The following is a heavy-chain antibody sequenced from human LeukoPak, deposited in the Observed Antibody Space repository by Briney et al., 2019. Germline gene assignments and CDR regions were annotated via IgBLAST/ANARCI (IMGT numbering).Heavy chain of an antibody. J-gene: IGHJ4*02. CDR1: GYSFTSYW. V-gene: IGHV5-51*01. CDR2: IYPGDSDT. CDR3: ARQAVSYYDFWSGYRNFDY. D-gene: IGHD3-3*01. Sequence: HGESLKISCKGSGYSFTSYWIGWVRQMPGKGLEWMGIIYPGDSDTRYSPSFQGQVTISADKSISTAYLQWSSLKASDTAMYYCARQAVSYYDFWSGYRNFDYWGQGTLVTVSS.